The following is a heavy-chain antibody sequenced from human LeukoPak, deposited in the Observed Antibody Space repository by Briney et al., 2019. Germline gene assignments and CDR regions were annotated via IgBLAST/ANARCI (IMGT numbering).Heavy chain of an antibody. D-gene: IGHD3-9*01. J-gene: IGHJ4*02. V-gene: IGHV1-8*02. Sequence: ASVKVSCKASGYTFTSYGISWVRQATGQGLEWMGWMNPNSGNTGYAQKFQGRVTMTRNTSISTAYMELSSLRSEDTAVYYCARGYFDWLSEGGYFDYWGQGTLVTVSS. CDR1: GYTFTSYG. CDR3: ARGYFDWLSEGGYFDY. CDR2: MNPNSGNT.